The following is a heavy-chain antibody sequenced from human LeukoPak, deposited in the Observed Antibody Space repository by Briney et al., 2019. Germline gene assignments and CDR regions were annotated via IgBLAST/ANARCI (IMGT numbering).Heavy chain of an antibody. CDR1: GGSISSSSYY. Sequence: SETLTLTCTVSGGSISSSSYYWGWIRQPPGKGLEWIGSIYYSGSTYYNPSLKSRVTISVDTSKNQFSLKLSSVTAADTAVYYCARDLPAVTMVRGVAFDIWGQGTMVTVSS. CDR2: IYYSGST. D-gene: IGHD3-10*01. CDR3: ARDLPAVTMVRGVAFDI. V-gene: IGHV4-39*07. J-gene: IGHJ3*02.